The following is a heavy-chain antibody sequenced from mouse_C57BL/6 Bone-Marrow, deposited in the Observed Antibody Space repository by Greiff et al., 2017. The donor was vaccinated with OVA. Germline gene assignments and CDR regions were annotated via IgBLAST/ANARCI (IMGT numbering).Heavy chain of an antibody. CDR2: IYPGDGDT. CDR3: ARYGYYGSSWGDY. J-gene: IGHJ2*01. Sequence: VMLVESGAELVKPGASVKISCKASGYAFSSYWMNWVKQRPGKGLEWIGQIYPGDGDTNYIGKFKGKATLTADKSSSTAYMQLSSLTSEDSAVYFCARYGYYGSSWGDYWGQGTTLTVSS. D-gene: IGHD1-1*01. CDR1: GYAFSSYW. V-gene: IGHV1-80*01.